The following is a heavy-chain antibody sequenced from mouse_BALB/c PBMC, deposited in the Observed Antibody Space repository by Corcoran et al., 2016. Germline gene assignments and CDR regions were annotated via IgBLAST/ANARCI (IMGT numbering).Heavy chain of an antibody. CDR2: INPYYGST. Sequence: EIQLQQTGPELVKPGASVKISCKASGYSFTDYIMLWVKQSHGKSLEWIGNINPYYGSTSYNLKFKGKATLTVDKSSSTAYMQLNSLTSEDSAVYYCARSLYDYVPGYWGQGTTLTVSS. V-gene: IGHV1-39*01. J-gene: IGHJ2*01. CDR3: ARSLYDYVPGY. D-gene: IGHD2-4*01. CDR1: GYSFTDYI.